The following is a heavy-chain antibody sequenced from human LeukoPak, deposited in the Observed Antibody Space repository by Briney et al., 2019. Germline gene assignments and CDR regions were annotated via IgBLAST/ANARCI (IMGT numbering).Heavy chain of an antibody. Sequence: GGSLRLSCAASGFTFSSYAMSWVRQAPGKGLEWVSVIYSGGSTYYADSVKGRFTISRDNSKNTLYLQMNSLRAEDTAVYYCARDLDGYSSGWSLWGQGTLVTVSS. J-gene: IGHJ4*02. CDR1: GFTFSSYA. V-gene: IGHV3-66*01. D-gene: IGHD6-19*01. CDR2: IYSGGST. CDR3: ARDLDGYSSGWSL.